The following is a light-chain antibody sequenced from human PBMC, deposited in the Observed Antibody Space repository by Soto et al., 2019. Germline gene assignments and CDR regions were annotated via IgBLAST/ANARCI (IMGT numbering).Light chain of an antibody. Sequence: AFQMTQSPSSLSASVGDRVTITCRASQDIRNDLGWYQQKPGKAPRLLIYAASILQSGVPSRFSGSGSGTDFTLTISSLQPEDFATYYCLQDYSLPWTFGQGTKVDIK. CDR3: LQDYSLPWT. CDR1: QDIRND. V-gene: IGKV1-6*01. CDR2: AAS. J-gene: IGKJ1*01.